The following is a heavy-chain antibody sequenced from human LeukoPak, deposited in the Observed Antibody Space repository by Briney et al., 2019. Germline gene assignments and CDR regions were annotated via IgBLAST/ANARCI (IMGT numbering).Heavy chain of an antibody. CDR2: IPYDGNNK. J-gene: IGHJ4*02. CDR3: ARGIAGYCSSTSCYRGVTD. V-gene: IGHV3-30*04. CDR1: GFTFGDYA. Sequence: GGSLRLSCTASGFTFGDYAMHWVRQAPGKGLEWVAVIPYDGNNKYYADSVKGRFTISRDNSKNTLYLQMNSLRAEDTAVYYCARGIAGYCSSTSCYRGVTDWGQGTLVTVSS. D-gene: IGHD2-2*02.